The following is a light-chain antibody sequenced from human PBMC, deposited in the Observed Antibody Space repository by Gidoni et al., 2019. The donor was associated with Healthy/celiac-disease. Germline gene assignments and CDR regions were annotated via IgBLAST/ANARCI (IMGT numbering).Light chain of an antibody. V-gene: IGKV3-15*01. CDR2: GAS. CDR1: QSVSSN. CDR3: QQYNNWPLWT. J-gene: IGKJ1*01. Sequence: EIVMTQSPATLSVSPGERATLSCRASQSVSSNLAWYQQKPGQAPRLLIYGASTRATGIPARFNGSGSGTEFTLTISSLQSEDFAVYYCQQYNNWPLWTFGQXTKVEIK.